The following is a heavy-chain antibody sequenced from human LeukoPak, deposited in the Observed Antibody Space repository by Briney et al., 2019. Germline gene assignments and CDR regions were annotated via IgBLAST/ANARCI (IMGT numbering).Heavy chain of an antibody. Sequence: PGGSLRLSCAASGFTFSSYAMSWVRQAPGKGLEWVSAISGSGGSTYYADSVKGRFTISRDNSKNTLYLQMNSLRAEDTAVYYCAKVGPWGDDFWSGSSGAFDIWGQGTMVTVSS. CDR2: ISGSGGST. CDR1: GFTFSSYA. J-gene: IGHJ3*02. D-gene: IGHD3-3*01. CDR3: AKVGPWGDDFWSGSSGAFDI. V-gene: IGHV3-23*01.